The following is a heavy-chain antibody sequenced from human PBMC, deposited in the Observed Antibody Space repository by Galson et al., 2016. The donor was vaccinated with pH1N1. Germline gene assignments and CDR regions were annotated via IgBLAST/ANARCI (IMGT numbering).Heavy chain of an antibody. Sequence: SLRLSCAASGFTFTSYAMHWVRQAPGKGLEWVAVILYDGTNEYYADTVKGRFTISRDKTQRTGYLQMNSLRAEDTAVYYCARESEYSGHEGFHWAQGTLVIVSS. V-gene: IGHV3-30*04. CDR2: ILYDGTNE. J-gene: IGHJ4*02. CDR1: GFTFTSYA. CDR3: ARESEYSGHEGFH. D-gene: IGHD5-12*01.